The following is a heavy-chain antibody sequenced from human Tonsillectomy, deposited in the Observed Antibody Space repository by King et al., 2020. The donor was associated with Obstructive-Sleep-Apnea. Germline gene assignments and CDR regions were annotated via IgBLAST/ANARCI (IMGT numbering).Heavy chain of an antibody. Sequence: VQLVESGAEVKKPGASVKVSCKASGYTFTSYGISWVRQAPGQGLEWMGWISAYNGNTNYAQKLQGRVTMTTDTSTSTAYMELRSLRSDDTAVYYCAGDQGMGLCSPPTVFDYWGQGTLVTVSS. J-gene: IGHJ4*02. CDR3: AGDQGMGLCSPPTVFDY. D-gene: IGHD3-10*02. V-gene: IGHV1-18*01. CDR2: ISAYNGNT. CDR1: GYTFTSYG.